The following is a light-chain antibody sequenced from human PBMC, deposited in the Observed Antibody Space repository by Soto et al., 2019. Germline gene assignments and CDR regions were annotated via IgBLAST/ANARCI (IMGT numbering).Light chain of an antibody. CDR2: CGS. CDR3: QQYEKWPPSLT. Sequence: IELTQSQPTLSASPGDRATLSCTASQPVHTNLASYHQQPGQAPRLLIYCGSSRATTISARCSGGGSATAFTITISSLQSSDFAPYYCQQYEKWPPSLTFGQGTRLEIK. CDR1: QPVHTN. J-gene: IGKJ5*01. V-gene: IGKV3-15*01.